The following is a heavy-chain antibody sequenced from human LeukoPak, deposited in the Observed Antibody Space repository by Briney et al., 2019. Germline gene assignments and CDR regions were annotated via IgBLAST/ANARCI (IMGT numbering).Heavy chain of an antibody. CDR2: IRYDGSNK. CDR3: AKPILEWLSVDAFDI. Sequence: QPGRSLRLSCAASGFTFSSYGMHWVRQAPGKGLEWVAFIRYDGSNKYYADSVKGRFTISRDNSKNTLYLQMNSLRAEDTAVYYCAKPILEWLSVDAFDIWGQGTMVTVSS. V-gene: IGHV3-30*02. J-gene: IGHJ3*02. CDR1: GFTFSSYG. D-gene: IGHD3-3*01.